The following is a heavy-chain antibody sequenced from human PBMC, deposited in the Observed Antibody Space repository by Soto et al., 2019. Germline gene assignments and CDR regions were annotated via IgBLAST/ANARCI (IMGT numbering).Heavy chain of an antibody. V-gene: IGHV5-51*01. Sequence: RRESLKISCKGSGYTFTNYWIGWVRQMPGKGLEWMGIIYPGDSDTKYNPSFQGQVTISADKSITTTYLRWTSLKASDTAIYYCAASIFYYGMDVWGQGTTVTVSS. CDR3: AASIFYYGMDV. J-gene: IGHJ6*02. CDR1: GYTFTNYW. CDR2: IYPGDSDT.